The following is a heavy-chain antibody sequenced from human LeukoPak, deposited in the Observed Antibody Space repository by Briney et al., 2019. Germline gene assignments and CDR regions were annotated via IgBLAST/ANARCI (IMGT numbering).Heavy chain of an antibody. D-gene: IGHD1-26*01. CDR1: GFTFNKHG. Sequence: GGSLRLSCAASGFTFNKHGVSWVRQAPGKGLEWVSAISGGGGSKYYAQSVKGRYTISRDNSKNTVYVQMKSLRAEDTAVYYCAWEESGSSDYWGQGTLVTVSS. CDR3: AWEESGSSDY. CDR2: ISGGGGSK. V-gene: IGHV3-23*01. J-gene: IGHJ4*02.